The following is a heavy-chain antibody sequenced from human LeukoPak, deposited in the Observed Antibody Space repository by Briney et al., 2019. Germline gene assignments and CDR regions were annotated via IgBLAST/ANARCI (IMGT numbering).Heavy chain of an antibody. V-gene: IGHV3-23*01. J-gene: IGHJ4*01. CDR1: GFTFSIYV. Sequence: PGGSLRLSCVASGFTFSIYVMSWVRQAPGKGLEWVSSITAPGAGTYYADSVKGRFTISRDNSKDTLYLQMTSLSADDTALYYCAKDGSGSRYGDYDYWGQGSVVTVSS. D-gene: IGHD4-17*01. CDR3: AKDGSGSRYGDYDY. CDR2: ITAPGAGT.